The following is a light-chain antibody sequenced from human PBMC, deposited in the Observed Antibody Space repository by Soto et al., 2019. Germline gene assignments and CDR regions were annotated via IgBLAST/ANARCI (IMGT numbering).Light chain of an antibody. CDR3: CSYTSSTNYV. V-gene: IGLV2-14*01. CDR1: SSDVSIYNY. Sequence: QSALTQPASVSGSPGQAITISCTGTSSDVSIYNYVSWYQQHPGKAPKLMIYEVSNRPSGVSNRFSGAKSGNTASLTISGLQVEDEADYYWCSYTSSTNYVFGAGTKVTVL. CDR2: EVS. J-gene: IGLJ1*01.